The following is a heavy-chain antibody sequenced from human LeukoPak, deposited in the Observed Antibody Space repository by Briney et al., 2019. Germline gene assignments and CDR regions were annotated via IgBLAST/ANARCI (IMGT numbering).Heavy chain of an antibody. J-gene: IGHJ5*02. CDR1: GYTFTSYD. D-gene: IGHD3-9*01. Sequence: ASVKVSCKASGYTFTSYDINWVRQATGQGLEWMGWMNPNSGNTSYAQKFQGRVTMTRNTSISTAYMELSSLRSEDTAVYYCARVGTIRGGWFDPWGQGTLVTVSS. V-gene: IGHV1-8*01. CDR2: MNPNSGNT. CDR3: ARVGTIRGGWFDP.